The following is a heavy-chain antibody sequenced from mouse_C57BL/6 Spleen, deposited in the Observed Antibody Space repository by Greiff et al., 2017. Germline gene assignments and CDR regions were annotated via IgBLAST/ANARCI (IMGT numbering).Heavy chain of an antibody. CDR2: ISSGSSTI. V-gene: IGHV5-17*01. CDR3: ARGFDY. CDR1: GFTFSDYG. J-gene: IGHJ2*01. Sequence: EVHLVESGGGLVKPGGSLKLSCAASGFTFSDYGMHWVRQAPEKGLEWVAYISSGSSTIYYADTVKGRFTIPRDNATNTLFLQITSLRSEDTDMYYCARGFDYWGQGTTLTVSS.